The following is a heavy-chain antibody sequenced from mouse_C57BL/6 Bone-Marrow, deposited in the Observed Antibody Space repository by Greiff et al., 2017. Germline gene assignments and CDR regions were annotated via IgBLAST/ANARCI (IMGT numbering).Heavy chain of an antibody. CDR2: IDPSDSYT. J-gene: IGHJ2*01. V-gene: IGHV1-50*01. Sequence: QVQLQQPGAELVKPGASVKLSCKASGYTFTSYWMKWVKQRPGQGLEWIGEIDPSDSYTNYNQKFKGKATLTVDTSSSTAYMQLSSLTSEDSAVYYCARVPVTTVVHFDYWGQGTTLTVSS. CDR1: GYTFTSYW. D-gene: IGHD1-1*01. CDR3: ARVPVTTVVHFDY.